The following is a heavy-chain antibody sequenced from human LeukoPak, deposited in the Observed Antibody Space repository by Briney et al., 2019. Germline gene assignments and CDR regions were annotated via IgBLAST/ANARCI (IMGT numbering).Heavy chain of an antibody. V-gene: IGHV3-48*01. CDR3: ARDSRIAVAAVTHFDY. D-gene: IGHD6-19*01. Sequence: PGGSLRLSCAASGFTFSSYSMNWVRQAPGKGLEWVSYISSSSSTIYYADSVKGRFTISRDNAKNSLYLQMNSLRAEDTALYYSARDSRIAVAAVTHFDYWGQGTLVTVSS. CDR1: GFTFSSYS. CDR2: ISSSSSTI. J-gene: IGHJ4*02.